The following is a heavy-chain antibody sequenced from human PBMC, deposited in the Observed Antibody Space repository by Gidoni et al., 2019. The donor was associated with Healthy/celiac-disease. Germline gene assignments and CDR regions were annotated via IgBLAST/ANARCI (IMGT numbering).Heavy chain of an antibody. D-gene: IGHD6-13*01. CDR3: TSRFTGIAAAGCDY. CDR1: GFTFSGSA. CDR2: IRSKANSYAT. V-gene: IGHV3-73*01. J-gene: IGHJ4*02. Sequence: EVQLVESGGGLVQPGGSLKLSCAASGFTFSGSAMHWVRQASGKGLEWVGRIRSKANSYATAYAASVKGRFTISRDDSKNTAYLKMNSLKTEDTAVYYCTSRFTGIAAAGCDYWGQGTLVTVSS.